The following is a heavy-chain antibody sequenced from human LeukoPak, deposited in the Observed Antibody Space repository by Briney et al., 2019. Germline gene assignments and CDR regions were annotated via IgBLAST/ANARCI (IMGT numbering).Heavy chain of an antibody. CDR1: GFTFSSYA. D-gene: IGHD3-10*01. V-gene: IGHV3-23*01. CDR3: AGQRAMYYYGSGSHYSPPSYYYYYGMDV. J-gene: IGHJ6*02. CDR2: ISGSGGST. Sequence: GGSLRLSCAASGFTFSSYAMSWVRQAPGKGLEWVSAISGSGGSTYYADSVKGRFTISRDNSKNTLYLQMNSLRAEDTAVYYCAGQRAMYYYGSGSHYSPPSYYYYYGMDVWGQGTTVTVSS.